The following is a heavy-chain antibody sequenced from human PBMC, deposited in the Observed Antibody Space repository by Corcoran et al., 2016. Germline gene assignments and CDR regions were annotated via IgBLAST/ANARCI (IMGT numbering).Heavy chain of an antibody. V-gene: IGHV2-70*01. CDR1: GFSLSTSGLC. J-gene: IGHJ4*02. CDR2: IDWDDEK. CDR3: VRSLGYCSGGRCYSPFDY. D-gene: IGHD2-15*01. Sequence: QVTLRESGPALVKPTQTLTLTCTFSGFSLSTSGLCVSWIRQPPGKALEWLALIDWDDEKYYSTSLKTRLTISKDTSKNQVVLTMTNMDPVDTATYDCVRSLGYCSGGRCYSPFDYWGQGTLVTVSS.